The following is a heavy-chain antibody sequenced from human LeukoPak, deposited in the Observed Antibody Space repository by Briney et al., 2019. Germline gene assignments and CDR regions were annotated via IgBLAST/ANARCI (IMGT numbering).Heavy chain of an antibody. CDR1: GGSISGYY. J-gene: IGHJ4*02. Sequence: SETLSLTCTVSGGSISGYYWGWIRQPPGRGLEWIGSIYYSGSTYYNPSLKSRVTISVDTSKNQFSLKLSSVTAADTAVYYCARHSGDSSSSTHYWGQGTLVTVSS. D-gene: IGHD6-6*01. V-gene: IGHV4-39*01. CDR2: IYYSGST. CDR3: ARHSGDSSSSTHY.